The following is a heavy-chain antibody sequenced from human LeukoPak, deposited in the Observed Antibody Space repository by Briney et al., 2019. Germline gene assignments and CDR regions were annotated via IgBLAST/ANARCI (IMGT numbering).Heavy chain of an antibody. CDR2: IYYSGST. V-gene: IGHV4-30-4*01. D-gene: IGHD3-10*01. CDR1: GGSISSGDYY. J-gene: IGHJ4*02. Sequence: SQTLSLTCTVSGGSISSGDYYWSWIRQPPGKGLEWIGYIYYSGSTYYNPSLKSRVTISVDTSKNQFSLKLSSVTAADTAVYYCARGSSGGITMVRGGTFFDYWGQGTLVTVSS. CDR3: ARGSSGGITMVRGGTFFDY.